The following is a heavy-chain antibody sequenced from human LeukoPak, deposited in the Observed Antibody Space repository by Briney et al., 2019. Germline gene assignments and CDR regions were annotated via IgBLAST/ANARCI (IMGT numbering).Heavy chain of an antibody. D-gene: IGHD1-26*01. V-gene: IGHV3-23*01. CDR1: GFTFDNYR. J-gene: IGHJ4*02. CDR2: VNADGGNT. Sequence: QSGGSLRLSCAASGFTFDNYRMSWVRQAPGKGLEWVSTVNADGGNTYYAYSVKGRFTISRDNSKSTLILQMNSLRVEDTALYYCTKRMKYGGTWDHFADWGQGTLVTVSS. CDR3: TKRMKYGGTWDHFAD.